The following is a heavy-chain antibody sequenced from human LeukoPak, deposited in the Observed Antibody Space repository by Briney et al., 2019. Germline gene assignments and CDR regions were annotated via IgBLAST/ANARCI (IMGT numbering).Heavy chain of an antibody. CDR1: GDSVSINSAA. CDR2: TYYRSKWYN. Sequence: SQTLSLTCAISGDSVSINSAAWNWIRQSPSRDLEWLGRTYYRSKWYNDYAVSVKSRITINPDTSKNQFSLQLNSVTPEDTAVYYCARDRQWLGKGYYYYYGMDVWGQGTTVTVSS. CDR3: ARDRQWLGKGYYYYYGMDV. V-gene: IGHV6-1*01. J-gene: IGHJ6*02. D-gene: IGHD6-19*01.